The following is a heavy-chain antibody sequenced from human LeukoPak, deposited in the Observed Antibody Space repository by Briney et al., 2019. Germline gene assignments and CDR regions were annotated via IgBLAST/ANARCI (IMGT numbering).Heavy chain of an antibody. Sequence: GGSLRLSCAASAFTFNNYWMSWVRQAPGKGLEWVANIKQDGSEKYYVDSVNGGFTISRDNAKNSLYLQMKSLRAEDTAVYYCARSYCGGDCHSPAYWGQGTLVTVSS. J-gene: IGHJ4*02. D-gene: IGHD2-21*02. V-gene: IGHV3-7*04. CDR1: AFTFNNYW. CDR2: IKQDGSEK. CDR3: ARSYCGGDCHSPAY.